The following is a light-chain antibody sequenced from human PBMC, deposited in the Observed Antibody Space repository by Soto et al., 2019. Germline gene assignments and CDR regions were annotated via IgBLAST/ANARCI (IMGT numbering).Light chain of an antibody. V-gene: IGKV1-5*01. CDR2: DAS. CDR3: QQYNSDSRT. CDR1: QSISSW. J-gene: IGKJ1*01. Sequence: DIQMTQSPSTLSASVGDRVTITCRASQSISSWLAWYQQKPGKAPKLLIYDASSLDSGVPSRFSGSGSGTEFTLTISTLQPDDFATYYCQQYNSDSRTFGQGTKVDI.